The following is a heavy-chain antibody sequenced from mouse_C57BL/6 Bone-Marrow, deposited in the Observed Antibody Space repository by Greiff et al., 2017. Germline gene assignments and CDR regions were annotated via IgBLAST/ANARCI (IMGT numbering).Heavy chain of an antibody. D-gene: IGHD1-1*01. CDR1: GYTFTSYW. CDR3: ARRCYYGSSYYYLDY. Sequence: QVQLQQPGAELVMPGASVTLSCKASGYTFTSYWMHWVKQRPGQGLEWIGEIDPSDSYTNYNQKFKGKSTLTVDKSSSTAYMQLSSLTSEDAAVYYCARRCYYGSSYYYLDYWGQGTTLTGSS. CDR2: IDPSDSYT. J-gene: IGHJ2*01. V-gene: IGHV1-69*01.